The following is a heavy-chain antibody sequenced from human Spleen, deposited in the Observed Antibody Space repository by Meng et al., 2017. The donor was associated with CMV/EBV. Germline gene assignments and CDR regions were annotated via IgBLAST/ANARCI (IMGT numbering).Heavy chain of an antibody. CDR2: IYTSGST. V-gene: IGHV4-61*02. CDR1: GGSISSGSYY. Sequence: QVHLQEAGPGLVKPSQTLSLTCTVSGGSISSGSYYWSWIRQPAGKGLEWIGRIYTSGSTNYNPSLKSRVTMSVDTSKNQFSLKLSSVTAADTAVYYCARDLGGGYFDYWGQGTLVTVSS. CDR3: ARDLGGGYFDY. J-gene: IGHJ4*02. D-gene: IGHD3-16*01.